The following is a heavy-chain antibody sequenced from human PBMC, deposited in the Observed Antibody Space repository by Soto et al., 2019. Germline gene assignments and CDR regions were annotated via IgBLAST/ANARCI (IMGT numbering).Heavy chain of an antibody. CDR2: IYYSGST. V-gene: IGHV4-59*08. CDR3: ARQPRILTGYSGHFDY. Sequence: SETLSLTCTVSGGSISSYYWSWIRQPPGKGLEWIGYIYYSGSTYYNPSLKSRVTISVDTSKNQFSLKLSSVTAADTAVYYCARQPRILTGYSGHFDYWGQATLVTVSS. J-gene: IGHJ4*02. D-gene: IGHD3-9*01. CDR1: GGSISSYY.